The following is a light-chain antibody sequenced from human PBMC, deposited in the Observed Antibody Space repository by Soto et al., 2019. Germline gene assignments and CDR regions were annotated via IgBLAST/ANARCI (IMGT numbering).Light chain of an antibody. V-gene: IGKV4-1*01. J-gene: IGKJ4*01. Sequence: IVMTQSPDSLAVSLGERATINCKSSQSVLYSSNNKNYLAWYQHKPGQPPKLLIYWASTRQSGVPDRFSGSGSGTDFTLTISSLQAEDVAVYYCQQYYTTLALTFGGATRVEI. CDR1: QSVLYSSNNKNY. CDR2: WAS. CDR3: QQYYTTLALT.